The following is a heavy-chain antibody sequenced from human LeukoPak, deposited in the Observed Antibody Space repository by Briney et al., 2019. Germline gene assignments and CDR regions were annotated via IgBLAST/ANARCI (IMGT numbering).Heavy chain of an antibody. CDR3: ARPQRGPTAPYGMDV. D-gene: IGHD4-17*01. Sequence: SVKVSCKASGGTFSSYAISWVRQAPGQGLEWMGGIIPIFGTANYTQKFQGRVTITADESTSTAYMELSSLRSEDTAVYYCARPQRGPTAPYGMDVWGQGTTVTVSS. V-gene: IGHV1-69*13. CDR2: IIPIFGTA. J-gene: IGHJ6*02. CDR1: GGTFSSYA.